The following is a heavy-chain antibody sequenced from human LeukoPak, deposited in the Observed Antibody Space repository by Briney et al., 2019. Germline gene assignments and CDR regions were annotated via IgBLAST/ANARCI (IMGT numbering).Heavy chain of an antibody. V-gene: IGHV3-9*01. Sequence: PGRSLRLSCAASGFTLDDHGMHWVRQAPGKGLEWVSGISWNGDTTGYADSVRGRFTIARDNAKNSLHLQMNSLRGEDTALYYCAKDMSSGSYDFDYWGRGTLVTVSS. D-gene: IGHD1-26*01. CDR3: AKDMSSGSYDFDY. J-gene: IGHJ4*02. CDR1: GFTLDDHG. CDR2: ISWNGDTT.